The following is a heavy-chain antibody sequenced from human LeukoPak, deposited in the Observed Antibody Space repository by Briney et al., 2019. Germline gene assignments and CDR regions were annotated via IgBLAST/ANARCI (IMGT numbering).Heavy chain of an antibody. CDR1: GCSISSYY. J-gene: IGHJ4*02. CDR2: IYTSGSI. CDR3: ARETDVNSITGYDY. D-gene: IGHD1-20*01. Sequence: SETLSLTCTVSGCSISSYYMSWIRQPAGKGLEWIGRIYTSGSINYNPSLKSRVTMSVDTSKNQFSLKLSSVTAADTAVYYCARETDVNSITGYDYWGQGTLVTVSS. V-gene: IGHV4-4*07.